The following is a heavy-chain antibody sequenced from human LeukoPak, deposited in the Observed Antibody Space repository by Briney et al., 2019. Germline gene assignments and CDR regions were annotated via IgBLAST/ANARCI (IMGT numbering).Heavy chain of an antibody. V-gene: IGHV3-30*04. Sequence: PGGSLRLSCAASGFTFSSYAMHWVRQAPGKGLEWVAVISYDGSNKYYADSVKGRFTISRDNSKNTLYLQMSSLRAEGTAVYYCARSGRYCSSTSCYTYYFDYWGQGTLVTVSS. CDR2: ISYDGSNK. CDR3: ARSGRYCSSTSCYTYYFDY. CDR1: GFTFSSYA. D-gene: IGHD2-2*01. J-gene: IGHJ4*02.